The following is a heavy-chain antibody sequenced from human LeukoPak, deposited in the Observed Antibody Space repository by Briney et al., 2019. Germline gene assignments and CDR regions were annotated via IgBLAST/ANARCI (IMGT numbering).Heavy chain of an antibody. J-gene: IGHJ4*02. CDR3: VRGVITIFGVVIMGFDY. V-gene: IGHV3-9*03. D-gene: IGHD3-3*01. CDR1: GFTFSSYG. Sequence: GGSLRLSCAASGFTFSSYGMPWVRQAPVKGLEWVSGISWNSGSIGYADSVKGRFTISRDNAKNSLYLQVNSLRAEDMTVYYCVRGVITIFGVVIMGFDYWGQGTLVTVSS. CDR2: ISWNSGSI.